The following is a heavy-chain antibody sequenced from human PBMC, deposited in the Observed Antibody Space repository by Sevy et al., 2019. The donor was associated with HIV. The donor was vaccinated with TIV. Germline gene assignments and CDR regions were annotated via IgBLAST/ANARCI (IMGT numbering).Heavy chain of an antibody. V-gene: IGHV3-49*03. D-gene: IGHD5-12*01. CDR3: TRDEGDGYNSNWFDP. CDR2: IRSKAYGGTT. J-gene: IGHJ5*02. Sequence: GGSLRLSCTASGFTFGDYAMSWFRQAPGKGLEWVGFIRSKAYGGTTEYAASVKGRFTISRDDSKSIAYLQMNSLKTEDTAAYYCTRDEGDGYNSNWFDPWGQGTLVTVSS. CDR1: GFTFGDYA.